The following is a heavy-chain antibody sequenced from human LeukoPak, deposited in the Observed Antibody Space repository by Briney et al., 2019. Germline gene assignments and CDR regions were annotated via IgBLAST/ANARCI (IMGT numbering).Heavy chain of an antibody. V-gene: IGHV4-38-2*02. CDR2: IYHSGNT. CDR3: ARAAAGRYYFDY. CDR1: SYSISSGYY. J-gene: IGHJ4*02. Sequence: SETLSLTCTVSSYSISSGYYWGWIRQPPGQGLEWIGSIYHSGNTYYNPSLMSRVTISVDTSKNQFSLKLTSVTAADTAVYYCARAAAGRYYFDYWGQGTLVTVSS. D-gene: IGHD6-13*01.